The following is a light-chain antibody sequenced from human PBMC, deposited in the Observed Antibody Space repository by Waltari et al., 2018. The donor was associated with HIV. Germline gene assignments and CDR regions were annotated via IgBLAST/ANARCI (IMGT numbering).Light chain of an antibody. CDR2: QDT. Sequence: SYELTQPPSVSVSPGQTARHTCSGDALAKQYSYWYQQQPGQAPLLLIYQDTERPSGIPERFSGSSSGTTVTLTISGVQAEDEADYYCQSTDSSITYVVFGGGTKLTVL. CDR1: ALAKQY. V-gene: IGLV3-25*03. J-gene: IGLJ3*02. CDR3: QSTDSSITYVV.